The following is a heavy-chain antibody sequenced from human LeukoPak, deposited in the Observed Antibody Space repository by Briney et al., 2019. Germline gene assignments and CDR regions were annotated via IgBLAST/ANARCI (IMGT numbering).Heavy chain of an antibody. Sequence: GGSLRLSCVASGFTFSSYGMHWVRQAPGKGLEWVAVTSYDGSKRYYGDSVKGRFTISRDNSKNTLYLQVNSLRPEDTAVYYCAKGFYSADYYYGMDVWGQGTTVIVSS. D-gene: IGHD2-15*01. J-gene: IGHJ6*02. CDR2: TSYDGSKR. CDR1: GFTFSSYG. V-gene: IGHV3-30*18. CDR3: AKGFYSADYYYGMDV.